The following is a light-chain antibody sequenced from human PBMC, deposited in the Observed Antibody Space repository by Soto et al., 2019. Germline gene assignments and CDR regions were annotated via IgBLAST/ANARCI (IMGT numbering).Light chain of an antibody. J-gene: IGKJ1*01. Sequence: EMVMTQSPATLSLSPGERATLSCRASQSVSSNLAWYKQKPGQSPRLLIYGASARATDIPARFSGSGSGTEFTLTISSLQSEDFAIYYCQQYDNWPQTFGQGTKVDIK. V-gene: IGKV3-15*01. CDR1: QSVSSN. CDR3: QQYDNWPQT. CDR2: GAS.